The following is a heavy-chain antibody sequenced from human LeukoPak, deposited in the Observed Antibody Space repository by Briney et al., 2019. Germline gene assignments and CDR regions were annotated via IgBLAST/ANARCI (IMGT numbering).Heavy chain of an antibody. CDR1: GYTFTGYY. D-gene: IGHD1-26*01. V-gene: IGHV1-18*04. CDR2: ISAYNGNT. Sequence: ASVKVSCKASGYTFTGYYMHWVRQAPGQGLEWMGWISAYNGNTNYAQKLQGRVTMTTDTSTSTAYMELRSLRSDDTAVYYCARRRYSGSYYFDYWGQGTLVTVSS. J-gene: IGHJ4*02. CDR3: ARRRYSGSYYFDY.